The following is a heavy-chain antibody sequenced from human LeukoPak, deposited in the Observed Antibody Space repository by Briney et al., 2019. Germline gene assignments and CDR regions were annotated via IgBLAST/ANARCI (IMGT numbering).Heavy chain of an antibody. V-gene: IGHV3-7*05. CDR3: ARLKPYSNSSLPWFDP. Sequence: GGSLRLSCAASGFTFSSYWMSWVRQAPGKGMEWVANIKQDGSEKYYVDSVKGRFTISRDNAKNSLYLQMNSLRAEDTAVYYCARLKPYSNSSLPWFDPWGQGTLVTVSS. D-gene: IGHD6-6*01. CDR2: IKQDGSEK. J-gene: IGHJ5*02. CDR1: GFTFSSYW.